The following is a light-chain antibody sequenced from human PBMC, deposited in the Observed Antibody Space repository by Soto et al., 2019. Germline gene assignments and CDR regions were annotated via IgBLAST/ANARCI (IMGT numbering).Light chain of an antibody. J-gene: IGLJ1*01. V-gene: IGLV1-40*01. CDR2: VNI. CDR3: QSYDSSLSGYV. CDR1: SSNIGAGFD. Sequence: QSVLTQPPSVSGAPGQRVTISCTGTSSNIGAGFDVHWYQQLPGTVPKLLIYVNINRPSGVPDRFSGSKSGTSASLAITDLQAEDEADYYCQSYDSSLSGYVFGTGTKVTVL.